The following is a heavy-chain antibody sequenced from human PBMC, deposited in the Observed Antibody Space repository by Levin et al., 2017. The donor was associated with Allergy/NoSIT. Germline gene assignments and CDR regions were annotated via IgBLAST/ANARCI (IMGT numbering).Heavy chain of an antibody. CDR1: GFTFSDYY. D-gene: IGHD2-2*01. J-gene: IGHJ5*02. V-gene: IGHV3-11*05. Sequence: LSLTCAASGFTFSDYYMSWIRQAPGKGLEWVSYISSSSSYTNYADSVKGRFTISRDNAKNSLYLQMNSLRAEDTAVYYCARDRGCSSTSCRGEFDPWGQGTLVTVSS. CDR2: ISSSSSYT. CDR3: ARDRGCSSTSCRGEFDP.